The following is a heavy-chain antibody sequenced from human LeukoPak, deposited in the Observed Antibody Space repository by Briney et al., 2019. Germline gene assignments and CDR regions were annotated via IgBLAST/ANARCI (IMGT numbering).Heavy chain of an antibody. CDR1: GGSISSYY. D-gene: IGHD3-10*01. CDR3: ATKDYYGSGSYSY. V-gene: IGHV4-34*01. Sequence: PSETLSLTCTVSGGSISSYYWSWIRQPPGKGLEWIGEINHSGSTNYNPSLKSRVTISVDKSKNQFSLKLSSVTAADTAVYYCATKDYYGSGSYSYWGQGTLVTISS. CDR2: INHSGST. J-gene: IGHJ4*02.